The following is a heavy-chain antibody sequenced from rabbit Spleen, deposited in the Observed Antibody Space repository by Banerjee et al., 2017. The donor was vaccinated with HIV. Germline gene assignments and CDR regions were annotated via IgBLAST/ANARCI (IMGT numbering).Heavy chain of an antibody. D-gene: IGHD8-1*01. J-gene: IGHJ6*01. CDR1: GFSFSTSYY. Sequence: QSLEESGGDMVKPGASLTLTCTASGFSFSTSYYICWVRQAPGKGLEWIGYIVPIFGVTYYANWVNGRFTISSHNAQNTLYLQLNSLTAADTATYFCARDTGSSFSSYGMDLWGQGTLVTVS. CDR2: IVPIFGVT. CDR3: ARDTGSSFSSYGMDL. V-gene: IGHV1S40*01.